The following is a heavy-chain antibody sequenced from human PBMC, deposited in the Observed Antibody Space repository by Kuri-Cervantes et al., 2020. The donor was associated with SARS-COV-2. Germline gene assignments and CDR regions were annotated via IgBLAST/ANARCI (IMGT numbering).Heavy chain of an antibody. CDR3: AKDQDYYDSSGQFDY. CDR1: GFTFSSYG. J-gene: IGHJ4*02. CDR2: IYSGGSST. D-gene: IGHD3-22*01. V-gene: IGHV3-23*03. Sequence: GESLKISCAASGFTFSSYGMRWVRQAPGKGLEWVSVIYSGGSSTYYADSVKGRFTISRDNSKNTLYLQMNSLRAEDTAVYYCAKDQDYYDSSGQFDYWGQGTLVTVSS.